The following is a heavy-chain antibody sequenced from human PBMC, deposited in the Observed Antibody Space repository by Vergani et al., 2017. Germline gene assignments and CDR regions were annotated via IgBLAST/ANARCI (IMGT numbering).Heavy chain of an antibody. CDR2: IYYTGTT. CDR3: TRHGRSVWAGYFQH. CDR1: VVSIGSNSYY. V-gene: IGHV4-39*01. D-gene: IGHD5/OR15-5a*01. J-gene: IGHJ1*01. Sequence: QLQMQESGPGLVKPSETLSLTCTVSVVSIGSNSYYWGWIRQPPGKGLEWIGTIYYTGTTYYNEAHKSRLTISVDTSKNQFSLNLTSVTAADTAVYYCTRHGRSVWAGYFQHWGQGTLVTASS.